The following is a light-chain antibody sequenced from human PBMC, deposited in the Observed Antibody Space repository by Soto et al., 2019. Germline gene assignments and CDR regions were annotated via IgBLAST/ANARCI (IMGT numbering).Light chain of an antibody. CDR2: DAS. Sequence: DIPMTQSPSSLSASVGDRVTITCRASQTISTYLNWYQQKPGKAPRLLIYDASSLLSGVPSRFSGSGSGTDFTLTIASLQPEDFATYFCQQSNSFPFTFGPGTKVDIK. CDR3: QQSNSFPFT. J-gene: IGKJ3*01. CDR1: QTISTY. V-gene: IGKV1-39*01.